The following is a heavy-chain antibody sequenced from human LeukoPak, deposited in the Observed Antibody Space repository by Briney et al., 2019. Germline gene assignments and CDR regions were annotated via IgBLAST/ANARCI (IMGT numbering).Heavy chain of an antibody. CDR1: GGSISSYY. Sequence: SETLSLTCTVSGGSISSYYWSWIRQPAGKGLEWIGRIYTSGSTNYNPSLKSRVTMSVDTSKNQFSLKLSSVTAADTAVYYCARDGRYYDSSGDDAFDIWGQGTMVTVSS. J-gene: IGHJ3*02. CDR3: ARDGRYYDSSGDDAFDI. D-gene: IGHD3-22*01. CDR2: IYTSGST. V-gene: IGHV4-4*07.